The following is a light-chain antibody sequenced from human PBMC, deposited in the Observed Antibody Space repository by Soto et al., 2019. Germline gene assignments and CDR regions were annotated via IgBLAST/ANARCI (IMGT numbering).Light chain of an antibody. CDR1: QSLVYSDGNTY. CDR3: MQFAHFPRT. Sequence: DVVLTQTPLSSPVTLGQPASISCRSSQSLVYSDGNTYLSWLQQRPGQPPRLLIYQISNRFSGVPDRFSGSGAGTDFTLKISMVEADDVGVYYCMQFAHFPRTFGQGTKLEI. J-gene: IGKJ1*01. V-gene: IGKV2-24*01. CDR2: QIS.